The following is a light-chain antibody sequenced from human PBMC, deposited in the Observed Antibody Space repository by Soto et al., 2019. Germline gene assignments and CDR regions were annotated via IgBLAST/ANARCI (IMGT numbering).Light chain of an antibody. CDR3: QQYDNLPIT. V-gene: IGKV1-33*01. J-gene: IGKJ5*01. CDR1: QDISNY. CDR2: DAS. Sequence: DIQMTQSPSSLSASVGDRVTITCQASQDISNYLNWYQQKPGKAPKLLIYDASNLEKGVPSRFSGSGSGTDFTLTISSLQPEDIATYYCQQYDNLPITLGQGTRLEIK.